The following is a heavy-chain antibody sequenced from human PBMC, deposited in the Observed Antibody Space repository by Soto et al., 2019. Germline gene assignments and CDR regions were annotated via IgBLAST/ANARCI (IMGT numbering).Heavy chain of an antibody. V-gene: IGHV3-66*01. CDR2: IYSGGST. CDR1: GFTVSSNY. D-gene: IGHD3-3*01. CDR3: ARDISADDFWSGYFDY. J-gene: IGHJ4*02. Sequence: EVQLVESGGGLVQPGGSLRLSCAASGFTVSSNYMSWVRQAPGKGLEWVSVIYSGGSTYYADSVKGRFTISRDNSKNTLYLQRNSLRAEDTAVYYCARDISADDFWSGYFDYWGPGTLVTVSS.